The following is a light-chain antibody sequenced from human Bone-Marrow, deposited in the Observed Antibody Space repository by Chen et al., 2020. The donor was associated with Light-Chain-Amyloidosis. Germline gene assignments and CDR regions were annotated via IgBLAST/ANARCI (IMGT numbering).Light chain of an antibody. J-gene: IGKJ4*01. V-gene: IGKV3-11*01. CDR1: QSVSSY. Sequence: EIVLTQSPATLTLSPGERATLSCRASQSVSSYLAWYQQKPGQAPRLLIYDASNRATGIPARFSSSGSGTDFTLTISSLEPEDFAVYYCQQRSSWRTFGGGTRVEIK. CDR2: DAS. CDR3: QQRSSWRT.